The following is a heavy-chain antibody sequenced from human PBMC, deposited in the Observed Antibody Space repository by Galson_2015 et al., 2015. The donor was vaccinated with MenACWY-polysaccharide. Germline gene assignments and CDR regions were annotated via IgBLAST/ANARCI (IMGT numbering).Heavy chain of an antibody. CDR2: ISGSGGST. D-gene: IGHD2-15*01. J-gene: IGHJ4*02. Sequence: SLRLSCAASEFTFSSYAMSWVRQAPGKGLEWVSAISGSGGSTYYADSVKGRFTISRDNSKNTLYLQMNSLRAEDTAVYYCAKGWCSGGSCYSRLDHWGQGTLVTVSS. CDR1: EFTFSSYA. V-gene: IGHV3-23*01. CDR3: AKGWCSGGSCYSRLDH.